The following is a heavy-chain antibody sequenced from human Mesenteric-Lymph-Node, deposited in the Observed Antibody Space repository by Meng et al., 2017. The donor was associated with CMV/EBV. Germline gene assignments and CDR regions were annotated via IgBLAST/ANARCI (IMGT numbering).Heavy chain of an antibody. CDR2: INPSSGGT. CDR3: ARTNYYETSGYYDFDY. CDR1: YTFPGHY. Sequence: YTFPGHYRHWVRQAPGQGLEWMGWINPSSGGTKHAQKFQGRVTMTRDTSISTAYMELSRLTSDDTAVYFCARTNYYETSGYYDFDYWGQGTLVTVSS. D-gene: IGHD3-22*01. J-gene: IGHJ4*02. V-gene: IGHV1-2*02.